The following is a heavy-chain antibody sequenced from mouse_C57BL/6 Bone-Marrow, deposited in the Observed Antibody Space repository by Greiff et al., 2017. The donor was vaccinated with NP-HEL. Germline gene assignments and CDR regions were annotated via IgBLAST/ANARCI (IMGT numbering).Heavy chain of an antibody. D-gene: IGHD4-1*02. Sequence: VQGVESGGGLVKPGGSLKLSCAASGFTFSSYAMSWVRQTPEKRLEWVATISDGGSYTYYPDNVKGRFTISRDNAKNNLYLQMSHLKSEDTAMYYCARVNWDWFAYWGQGTLVTVSA. CDR3: ARVNWDWFAY. CDR1: GFTFSSYA. CDR2: ISDGGSYT. J-gene: IGHJ3*01. V-gene: IGHV5-4*01.